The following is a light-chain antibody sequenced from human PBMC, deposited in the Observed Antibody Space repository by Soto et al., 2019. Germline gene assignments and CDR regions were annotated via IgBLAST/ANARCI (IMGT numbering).Light chain of an antibody. Sequence: EIVLTQSPGTLSLSPGERATLSCGASQSVNSNYLACYQQKPGQSPRLLIYGASSRATGIPDRFSGSGSGTDFTLTISRLEPEDFAVYYCQQYGNSPQTLGQGTKVDNK. V-gene: IGKV3-20*01. J-gene: IGKJ1*01. CDR2: GAS. CDR1: QSVNSNY. CDR3: QQYGNSPQT.